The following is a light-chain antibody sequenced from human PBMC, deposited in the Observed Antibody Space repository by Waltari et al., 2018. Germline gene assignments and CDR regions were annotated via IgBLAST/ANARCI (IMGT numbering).Light chain of an antibody. CDR2: DVS. CDR3: CSFTSRSTWV. CDR1: SSDGGGYNY. J-gene: IGLJ3*02. Sequence: QSALTQPASVSGSPGQSITSSCPGTSSDGGGYNYCFWYQQHPGKAPKLLIFDVSNRPSGVSNRFSGSKSGNTASLTISGLQAEDESDYYCCSFTSRSTWVFGGGTKLTVL. V-gene: IGLV2-14*01.